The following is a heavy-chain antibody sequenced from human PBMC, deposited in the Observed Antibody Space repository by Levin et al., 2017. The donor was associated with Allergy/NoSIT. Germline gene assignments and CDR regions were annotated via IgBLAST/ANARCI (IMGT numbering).Heavy chain of an antibody. CDR2: ISWDGGST. CDR3: AKNFMSSGYSYYYGMDV. CDR1: GFTFDDYT. J-gene: IGHJ6*02. D-gene: IGHD3-22*01. Sequence: PGGSLRLSCAASGFTFDDYTMHWVRQAPGKGLEWVSLISWDGGSTYYADSVKGRFTISRDNSKNSLYLQMNSLRTEDTALYYCAKNFMSSGYSYYYGMDVWGQGTTVTVSS. V-gene: IGHV3-43*01.